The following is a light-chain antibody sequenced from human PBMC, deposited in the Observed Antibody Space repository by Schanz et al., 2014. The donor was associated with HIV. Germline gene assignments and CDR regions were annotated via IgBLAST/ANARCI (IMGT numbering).Light chain of an antibody. J-gene: IGLJ2*01. Sequence: QSVLTQPPSASGTPGQRVTISCSGSSSNIGSNYVYWYQQFPGTAPKLLIYRNNLRPSGVPDRFSGSKSGTSASLAISGLRSADEADYYCQSYDSSLRGSVVFGGGTKLTVL. V-gene: IGLV1-47*01. CDR1: SSNIGSNY. CDR3: QSYDSSLRGSVV. CDR2: RNN.